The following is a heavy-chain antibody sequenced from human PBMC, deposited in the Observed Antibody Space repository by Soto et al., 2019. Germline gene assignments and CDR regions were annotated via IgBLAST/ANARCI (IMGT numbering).Heavy chain of an antibody. CDR1: GFTSSRSA. D-gene: IGHD1-1*01. Sequence: EASVKVSCKSYGFTSSRSAVQWVRQARGQRPEWIGWVVVGSGYTNYAQKFQGRVTITRDMPTSTVHMELSSLSSEDTGVYFCAVPTATTPGYYYGMDVWGPGTTVTVSS. CDR3: AVPTATTPGYYYGMDV. J-gene: IGHJ6*02. CDR2: VVVGSGYT. V-gene: IGHV1-58*01.